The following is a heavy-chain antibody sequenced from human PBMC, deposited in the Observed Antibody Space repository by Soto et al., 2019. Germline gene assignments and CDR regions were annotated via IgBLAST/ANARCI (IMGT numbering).Heavy chain of an antibody. CDR3: AKDRLDLPGSWFDP. CDR1: GFTFSSYA. Sequence: GGSLRLSCAASGFTFSSYAMHWVRQAPGKGLEWVSVISGGGGSTYYADSVKGRFTISRDNSKNTLYLQMNSLRAEDTAVYYCAKDRLDLPGSWFDPWGQGTLVTVSS. CDR2: ISGGGGST. D-gene: IGHD6-25*01. J-gene: IGHJ5*02. V-gene: IGHV3-30*04.